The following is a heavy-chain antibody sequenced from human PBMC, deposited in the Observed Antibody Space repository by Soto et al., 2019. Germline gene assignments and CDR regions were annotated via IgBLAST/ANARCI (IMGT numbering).Heavy chain of an antibody. CDR1: GAPLSSNTW. J-gene: IGHJ4*02. D-gene: IGHD6-25*01. Sequence: SETLSLTCAVPGAPLSSNTWWNWVRQTPGKGLEWIGEIFQSGSTNYNPSLKSRVTISLDMSKNQFSLKLTSMTAADTAVYYCARDAFISGYFYFDYWGQGTLVTVSS. CDR3: ARDAFISGYFYFDY. V-gene: IGHV4-4*02. CDR2: IFQSGST.